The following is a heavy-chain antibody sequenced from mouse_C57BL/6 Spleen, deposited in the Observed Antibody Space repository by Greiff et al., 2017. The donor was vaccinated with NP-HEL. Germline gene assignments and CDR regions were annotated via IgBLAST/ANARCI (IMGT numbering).Heavy chain of an antibody. CDR1: GFTFSDYY. CDR2: INYDGSST. D-gene: IGHD1-1*01. V-gene: IGHV5-16*01. J-gene: IGHJ1*03. CDR3: ARGDGSSHWYFDV. Sequence: EVQRVESGGGLVQPGSSMKLSCTASGFTFSDYYMAWVRQVPEKGLEWVANINYDGSSTYYLDSLKSRFIISRDNAKNILYLQMSSLKSEDTATYYCARGDGSSHWYFDVWGTGTTVTVSS.